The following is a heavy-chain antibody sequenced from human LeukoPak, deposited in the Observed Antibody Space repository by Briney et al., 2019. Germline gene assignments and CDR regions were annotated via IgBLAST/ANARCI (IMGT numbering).Heavy chain of an antibody. V-gene: IGHV3-23*01. CDR1: GFTFSSYA. CDR2: ISGSGGST. J-gene: IGHJ4*02. D-gene: IGHD6-19*01. Sequence: GGSLRLSCAASGFTFSSYAMSWVRQAPGKGLEWVSAISGSGGSTYYADSVKGRFTISRDNSKNTLYLQMNSLRVEDTAVYYCAKSGDGSGWPKFYCDYWGQGTLVTVSS. CDR3: AKSGDGSGWPKFYCDY.